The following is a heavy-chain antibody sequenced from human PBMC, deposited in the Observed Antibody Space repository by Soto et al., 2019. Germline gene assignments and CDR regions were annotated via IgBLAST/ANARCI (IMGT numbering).Heavy chain of an antibody. CDR1: GFTFRDHD. CDR2: ISSSGTGT. Sequence: QVQLVESGGGLVRPGGSLRLSCAASGFTFRDHDMSWIRQAPGKGLEWVSCISSSGTGTYYADSVKGRFTISRDNAKNSLCVERTSLRVEDTAVYYWARKGLRAARSNHWGQGTLVTVSS. J-gene: IGHJ5*02. D-gene: IGHD6-6*01. CDR3: ARKGLRAARSNH. V-gene: IGHV3-11*01.